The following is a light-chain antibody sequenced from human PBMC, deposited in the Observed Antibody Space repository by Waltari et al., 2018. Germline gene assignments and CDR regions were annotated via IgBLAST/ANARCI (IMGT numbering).Light chain of an antibody. J-gene: IGLJ2*01. V-gene: IGLV2-11*01. CDR2: DFT. CDR1: SSDVGGYNS. Sequence: QSALTPPRSVSGSPGQSVAISCTGTSSDVGGYNSVSWYQQYPGTAPKLIIYDFTKRPSGVPDRFSGSKSGNTASLTISGLQAEDEADYYCCSYAGTYTPLFGGGTKLTVL. CDR3: CSYAGTYTPL.